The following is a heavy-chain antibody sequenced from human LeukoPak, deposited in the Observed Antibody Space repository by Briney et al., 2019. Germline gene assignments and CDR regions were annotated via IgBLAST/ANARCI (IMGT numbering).Heavy chain of an antibody. CDR2: INPNSGGT. D-gene: IGHD6-6*01. CDR1: GHTFTGYY. V-gene: IGHV1-2*02. J-gene: IGHJ4*02. CDR3: ARDSGSSSTSFAVDY. Sequence: ASVKVSCKASGHTFTGYYMHWVRPAPGQGLEWMGWINPNSGGTNYAQKFQGRVTMTRDTSISTAYMELSRLRSDDTAVYYCARDSGSSSTSFAVDYWGQGTLVTVSS.